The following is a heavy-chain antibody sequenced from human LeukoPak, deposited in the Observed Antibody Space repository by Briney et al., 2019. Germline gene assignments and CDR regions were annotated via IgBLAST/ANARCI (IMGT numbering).Heavy chain of an antibody. CDR1: GYTXTNFY. V-gene: IGHV1-46*01. Sequence: GASVKVSCKASGYTXTNFYMHWVRQAPGQGLEWMGVINPSGGSTSYAQKFQGRVTMTRDTSTSTVYMELSSLRSEDTAVYYCARDDNGDNWFDPWGQGTLVTVSS. CDR2: INPSGGST. J-gene: IGHJ5*02. D-gene: IGHD4-17*01. CDR3: ARDDNGDNWFDP.